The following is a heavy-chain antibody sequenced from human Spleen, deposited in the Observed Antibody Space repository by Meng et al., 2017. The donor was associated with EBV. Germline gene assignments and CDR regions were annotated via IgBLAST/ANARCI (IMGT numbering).Heavy chain of an antibody. V-gene: IGHV4-61*01. CDR1: GGSVSSGSYY. D-gene: IGHD2-15*01. Sequence: QGQLQESGPGLVKPSETLSLPCSVSGGSVSSGSYYWSWIRQPPGKGLECIGYMYYGGSTNYNPSLTSRVTISLDTSKNQFSLNLRSVTAADTAVYYCATWYCSGGSCYPGAFDSWGQGTLVTVSS. CDR3: ATWYCSGGSCYPGAFDS. CDR2: MYYGGST. J-gene: IGHJ4*02.